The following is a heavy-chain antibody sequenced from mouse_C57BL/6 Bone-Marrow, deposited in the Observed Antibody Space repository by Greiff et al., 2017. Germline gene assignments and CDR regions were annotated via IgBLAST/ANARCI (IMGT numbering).Heavy chain of an antibody. CDR1: GFSLTSYG. J-gene: IGHJ3*01. CDR3: ARSLWEGGFAY. CDR2: IWSGGST. V-gene: IGHV2-2*01. Sequence: QVQLQQSGPGLVQPSQSLSITCTVSGFSLTSYGVHWVRQSPGKGLEWLGVIWSGGSTDYNAAFISRLSISKDNSKSQVFSKMNSLQADATAIYYCARSLWEGGFAYWGQGTLVTVSA. D-gene: IGHD6-1*01.